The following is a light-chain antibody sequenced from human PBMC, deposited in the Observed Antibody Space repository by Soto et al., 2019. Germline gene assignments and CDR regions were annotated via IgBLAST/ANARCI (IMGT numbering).Light chain of an antibody. CDR3: QQYNSYWT. V-gene: IGKV1-5*03. CDR2: KAS. J-gene: IGKJ1*01. CDR1: QSISSW. Sequence: DIQMTQSPSTLSASVGDRVTITCRATQSISSWLAWYQQKPGKAPKLLIYKASTLKSGVPSRFSGSGSGTEFTLTISSLQSDDFATYYCQQYNSYWTFGQGTKVEIK.